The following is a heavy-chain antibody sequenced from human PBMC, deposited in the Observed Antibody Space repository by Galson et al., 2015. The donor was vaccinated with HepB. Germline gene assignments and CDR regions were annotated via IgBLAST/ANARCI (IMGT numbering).Heavy chain of an antibody. CDR1: GFTFTSYS. CDR3: AVGLLSYSNYDFGGGLDAFDI. Sequence: SLRLSRAASGFTFTSYSMNWVRQAPGKGLEWVSYISTSGTTIHYADSVKGRFTISRDNAKNSLYLEMNSLRDEDTAVYYCAVGLLSYSNYDFGGGLDAFDIWGQGTMVTVSS. J-gene: IGHJ3*02. V-gene: IGHV3-48*02. CDR2: ISTSGTTI. D-gene: IGHD4-11*01.